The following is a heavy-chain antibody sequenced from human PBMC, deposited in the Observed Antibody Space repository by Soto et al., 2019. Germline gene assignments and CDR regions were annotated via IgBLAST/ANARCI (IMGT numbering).Heavy chain of an antibody. CDR1: GYTLTELS. CDR3: ATGITMIVVVPFEY. V-gene: IGHV1-24*01. J-gene: IGHJ4*02. CDR2: FDPEDGET. Sequence: ASLKVYCKISGYTLTELSMRCVRHTNGKGLEWMGGFDPEDGETIYAQKFQGRVTMTEDTSTDTAYMELSSLRSEDTAVYYCATGITMIVVVPFEYWGQGTLVTVSS. D-gene: IGHD3-22*01.